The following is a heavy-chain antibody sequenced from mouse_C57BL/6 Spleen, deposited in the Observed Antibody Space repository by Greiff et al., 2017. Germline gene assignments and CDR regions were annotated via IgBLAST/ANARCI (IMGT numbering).Heavy chain of an antibody. D-gene: IGHD1-3*01. J-gene: IGHJ4*01. V-gene: IGHV1-53*01. CDR2: INPSKGGT. CDR3: ARGKWAFYAMDY. CDR1: GYTFTSYW. Sequence: VQLQQPGTELVKPGASVKLSCKASGYTFTSYWMHWVKQRPGQGLEWIGNINPSKGGTNYNEKFKSKATLTVDKSSSTAYMQLSSLTSEDSAVYYCARGKWAFYAMDYWGQGTSVTVSS.